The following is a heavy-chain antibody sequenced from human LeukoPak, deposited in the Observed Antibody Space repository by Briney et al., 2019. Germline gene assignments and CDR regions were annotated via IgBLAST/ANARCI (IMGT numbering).Heavy chain of an antibody. CDR2: IIPIFGTA. D-gene: IGHD3-22*01. Sequence: ASVKVSCKASGYTFTSYAISWVRQAPGQGLEWMGGIIPIFGTANYAQKFQGRVTITADESTSTAYMELSSLRSEDTAVYYCASGTHYDSSGYYYSGYYFDYWGQGTLVTVSS. V-gene: IGHV1-69*13. CDR1: GYTFTSYA. J-gene: IGHJ4*02. CDR3: ASGTHYDSSGYYYSGYYFDY.